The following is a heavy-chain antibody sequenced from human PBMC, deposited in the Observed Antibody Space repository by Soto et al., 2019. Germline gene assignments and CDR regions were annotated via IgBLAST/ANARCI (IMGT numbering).Heavy chain of an antibody. CDR2: ISAYNGKT. D-gene: IGHD2-15*01. J-gene: IGHJ4*02. CDR3: ARDRGSSYWYYFFDY. Sequence: QVQLVQSGAEVKKPGASVKVSCKASGYTFTSYGISWVRQAPGQGLEWMGWISAYNGKTNYAQKLQGRVTMTTDTSTRTAEMELRSLRSDDTAVYYCARDRGSSYWYYFFDYWGEGTLVTVSS. V-gene: IGHV1-18*01. CDR1: GYTFTSYG.